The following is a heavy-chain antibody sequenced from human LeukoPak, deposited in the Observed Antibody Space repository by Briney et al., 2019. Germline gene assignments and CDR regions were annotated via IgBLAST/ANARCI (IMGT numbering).Heavy chain of an antibody. Sequence: SETLSLTCAVYGGSFSGYYWSGIRRPPGGGGEGIREMNHSGSTNFNPSLKSRVTISVDTSKNQFSLKLSSVAAADTAVYYCAREIPYITLITRGISNLFDPWGQGTLVTVSS. CDR3: AREIPYITLITRGISNLFDP. V-gene: IGHV4-34*01. CDR2: MNHSGST. D-gene: IGHD3-22*01. CDR1: GGSFSGYY. J-gene: IGHJ5*02.